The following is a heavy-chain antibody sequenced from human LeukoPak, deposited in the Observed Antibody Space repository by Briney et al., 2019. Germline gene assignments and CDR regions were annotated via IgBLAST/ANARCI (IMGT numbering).Heavy chain of an antibody. V-gene: IGHV3-43*02. CDR2: ISGDGGST. CDR3: AKDSNGAFDI. J-gene: IGHJ3*02. D-gene: IGHD1-1*01. CDR1: GFTFDDYA. Sequence: PGGSLRLSCAAPGFTFDDYAMHWVREAPGKGLGWVSLISGDGGSTYYADSVKGRFTISRDNSKNSLYLQMNSLSTEDTALYYCAKDSNGAFDIWGQGTMVTVSS.